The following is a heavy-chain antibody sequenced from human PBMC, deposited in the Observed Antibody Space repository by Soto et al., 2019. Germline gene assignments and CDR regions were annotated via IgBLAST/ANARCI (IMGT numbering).Heavy chain of an antibody. CDR3: ARDQYAVGGDF. Sequence: QVQLVQSGAEVKKPGASVKVSCKASGYTFTDYGVSWVRQAPGQGLEWMGWINTYNGKTNYAPKVQARVTMTTDTSTTTAYMQLRSLKSYDTAVYFCARDQYAVGGDFWGQGTLVTVSS. CDR2: INTYNGKT. D-gene: IGHD1-26*01. V-gene: IGHV1-18*01. CDR1: GYTFTDYG. J-gene: IGHJ4*02.